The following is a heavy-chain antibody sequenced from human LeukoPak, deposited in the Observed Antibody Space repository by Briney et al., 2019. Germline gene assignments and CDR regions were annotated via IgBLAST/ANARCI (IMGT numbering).Heavy chain of an antibody. V-gene: IGHV4-4*07. CDR2: IYSSGST. CDR1: GDSISNYH. CDR3: ARGYNYGYVDY. Sequence: PSETLSLTCTVSGDSISNYHWSWIWQPAGKGLEWIGRIYSSGSTNYNPSLRSRVTMSVDTSKNQFSLRLSSVTAADTAVYYCARGYNYGYVDYWGQGTLVTVSS. J-gene: IGHJ4*02. D-gene: IGHD5-18*01.